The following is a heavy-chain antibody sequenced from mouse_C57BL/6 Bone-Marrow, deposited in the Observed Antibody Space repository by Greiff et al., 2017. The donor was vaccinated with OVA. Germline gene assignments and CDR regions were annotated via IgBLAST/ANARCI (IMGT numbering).Heavy chain of an antibody. J-gene: IGHJ4*01. Sequence: VKLQESGPGLVAPSQSLSITCTVSGFSLTSYGVDWVRQPPGKGLEWLGVIWGGGSTNYNSALMSRLSISKDNSKSQVFLKMNSLQTDDTAMYYCTSKTYDYETDYAMDYWGQGTSVTVSS. CDR3: TSKTYDYETDYAMDY. CDR1: GFSLTSYG. V-gene: IGHV2-9*01. D-gene: IGHD2-4*01. CDR2: IWGGGST.